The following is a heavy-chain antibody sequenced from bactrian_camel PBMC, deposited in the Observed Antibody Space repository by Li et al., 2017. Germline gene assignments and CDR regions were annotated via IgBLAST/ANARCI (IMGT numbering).Heavy chain of an antibody. J-gene: IGHJ4*01. D-gene: IGHD8*01. Sequence: HVQLVESGGGSVQAGGSLRLSCAASGITFRRFCMGWFRQAPGREREGVATIESDCVTSYADSVKGRFTISKDNGKNTLYLQMNSLKPEDTAMYYCAAARRQLCLNWNSGYDYWGQGTQVTVSS. CDR2: IESDCVT. CDR1: GITFRRFC. V-gene: IGHV3S55*01. CDR3: AAARRQLCLNWNSGYDY.